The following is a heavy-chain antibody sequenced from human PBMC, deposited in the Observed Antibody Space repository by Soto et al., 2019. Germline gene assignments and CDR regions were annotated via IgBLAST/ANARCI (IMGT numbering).Heavy chain of an antibody. D-gene: IGHD1-1*01. J-gene: IGHJ6*02. V-gene: IGHV3-23*01. CDR3: AKGAIWNDYLDYYYGMDV. CDR2: ISGSRGST. CDR1: GFTFSSYA. Sequence: EVQLLESGGGLVQPGGSLRLSCAASGFTFSSYAMSWVRQAPGKGLEWVSAISGSRGSTYYADSVKGRFTISRDSSKNTLYLQMNTRRAEDTAVYYCAKGAIWNDYLDYYYGMDVWGQGTTVTVSS.